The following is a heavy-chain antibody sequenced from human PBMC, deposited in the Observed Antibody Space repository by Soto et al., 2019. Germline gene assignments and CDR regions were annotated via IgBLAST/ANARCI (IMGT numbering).Heavy chain of an antibody. J-gene: IGHJ4*02. CDR2: INPNADTT. CDR3: ARGYSGYNDY. CDR1: GYAFTSNS. D-gene: IGHD5-12*01. Sequence: ASVKVSCKASGYAFTSNSMQWVRQAPGQGLEWMGIINPNADTTTYAQKFQGRVTMTRDTSTSTVYMELTSLRSEDTAAYYCARGYSGYNDYWGQGTLVTVSS. V-gene: IGHV1-46*01.